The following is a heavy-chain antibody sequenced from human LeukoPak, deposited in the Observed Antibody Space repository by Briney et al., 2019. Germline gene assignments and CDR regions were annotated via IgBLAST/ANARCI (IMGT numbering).Heavy chain of an antibody. CDR3: TTLDATLVLRFLEWSPVGDY. CDR1: RFTFSSYE. Sequence: GGSLRLSCAASRFTFSSYEMNWVRQAPGKGLKWVSYISSSGSTIYYADSVKGRFTISRDNAKNSLYLQMNSLKTEDTAVYYCTTLDATLVLRFLEWSPVGDYWGQGTLVTVSS. D-gene: IGHD3-3*01. V-gene: IGHV3-48*03. J-gene: IGHJ4*02. CDR2: ISSSGSTI.